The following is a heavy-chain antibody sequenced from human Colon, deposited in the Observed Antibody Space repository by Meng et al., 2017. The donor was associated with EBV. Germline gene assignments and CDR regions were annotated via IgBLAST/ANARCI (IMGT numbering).Heavy chain of an antibody. CDR2: VYHTGST. J-gene: IGHJ4*02. CDR1: GGSISSGHW. D-gene: IGHD2-21*01. Sequence: QSELRESGPGLVKPSGTLALTGAVSGGSISSGHWWTWVRQPPGKGLEWIGEVYHTGSTKYNPSLKSRLTISVDKSKNQFSLNLTSVTAADTAVYYCARVWQSLTAFFDSWGQGTLVTVSS. CDR3: ARVWQSLTAFFDS. V-gene: IGHV4-4*02.